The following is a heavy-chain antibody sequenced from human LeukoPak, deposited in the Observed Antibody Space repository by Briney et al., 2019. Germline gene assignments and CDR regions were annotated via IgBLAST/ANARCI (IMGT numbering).Heavy chain of an antibody. V-gene: IGHV5-51*01. CDR3: ARLMWDIVVVPAASPDPAGYGMDV. D-gene: IGHD2-2*01. CDR2: IYSDYSDT. Sequence: GEYLKISCKGSGYSFTSYWIGWVRQMPRKGLGWVGFIYSDYSDTRYSLSFQGQLTISADKSISTAYLQWSSLKASDTAMYYCARLMWDIVVVPAASPDPAGYGMDVWGQGTTVTVSS. CDR1: GYSFTSYW. J-gene: IGHJ6*02.